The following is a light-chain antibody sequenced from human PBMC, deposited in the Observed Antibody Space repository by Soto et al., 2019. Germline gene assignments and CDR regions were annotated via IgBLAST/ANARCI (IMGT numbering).Light chain of an antibody. V-gene: IGKV3-11*01. CDR1: QSVSSD. CDR3: QQRNTWPPSWP. CDR2: DTS. J-gene: IGKJ1*01. Sequence: EIVLTQSPATLSLSPGERATLSCRASQSVSSDLAWYQQKPGQAPRLLIYDTSNRATGIPDRFSGSGSGTDFTLTIRSLEPEDFAVYYCQQRNTWPPSWPFGQGTKVDIK.